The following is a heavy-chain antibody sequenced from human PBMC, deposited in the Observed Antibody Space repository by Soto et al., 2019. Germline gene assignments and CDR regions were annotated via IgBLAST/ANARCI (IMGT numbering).Heavy chain of an antibody. CDR1: GASISNSY. V-gene: IGHV4-39*01. Sequence: SETLSLTCTVSGASISNSYWGWIRQPPGKGLEWIGSIYYSGSTYYNPSLKSRVTISVDTSKNQFSLKLSSVTAADTAVYYCARHDYDYYGMDVWGQGTTVTVSS. J-gene: IGHJ6*02. CDR3: ARHDYDYYGMDV. CDR2: IYYSGST. D-gene: IGHD3-22*01.